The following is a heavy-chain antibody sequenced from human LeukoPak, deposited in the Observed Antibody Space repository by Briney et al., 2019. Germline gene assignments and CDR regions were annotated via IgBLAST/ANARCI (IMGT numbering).Heavy chain of an antibody. CDR2: INWNGGST. CDR1: GFTFDDYG. D-gene: IGHD3-9*01. Sequence: TGGSLRLSCAASGFTFDDYGMSWVRQAPGKGLEWVSGINWNGGSTGYADSVKSRFTISRDNAKNSLYLQMNSLRAEDTALYYCARDKGARYFDWLDGDYFDYWGQGTLVTVSP. J-gene: IGHJ4*02. CDR3: ARDKGARYFDWLDGDYFDY. V-gene: IGHV3-20*04.